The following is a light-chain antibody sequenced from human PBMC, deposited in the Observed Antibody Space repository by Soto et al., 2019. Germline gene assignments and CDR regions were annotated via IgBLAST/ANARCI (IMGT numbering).Light chain of an antibody. Sequence: DIQMTQSPSTLSASVGDRVTITCLASQNIDRWLAWYQQKAGKAPKLLIYKASGLERGVPSRFSGSGSGTEFTLTIGSLQPDDFATYYCKEYGGFSGYTLGQGTRLEIK. CDR1: QNIDRW. J-gene: IGKJ2*01. V-gene: IGKV1-5*03. CDR2: KAS. CDR3: KEYGGFSGYT.